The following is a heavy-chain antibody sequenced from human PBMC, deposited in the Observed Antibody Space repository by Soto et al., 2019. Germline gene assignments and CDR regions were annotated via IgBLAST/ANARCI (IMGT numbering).Heavy chain of an antibody. CDR2: IYHSGST. J-gene: IGHJ5*02. CDR1: GGSISSSNW. Sequence: QVQLQESVPGLVKPSGTLSLTCAVSGGSISSSNWWSWVRQPPGKWLEWIGEIYHSGSTTYNPSLKSRVTITVDKSRIQFSRKLSSVTAADTAVYYCARDPATVKVRKSLDPWGQGTLVTVSS. V-gene: IGHV4-4*02. D-gene: IGHD4-17*01. CDR3: ARDPATVKVRKSLDP.